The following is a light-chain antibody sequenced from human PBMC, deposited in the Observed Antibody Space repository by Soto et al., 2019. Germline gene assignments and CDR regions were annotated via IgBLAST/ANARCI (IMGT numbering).Light chain of an antibody. CDR3: QQYNNWPWT. Sequence: VMAQAPARLSVSPGGRATLSCRASQTINNNVAWYQLKDGQVPRLPIYGASTRATDIPARFSGSGSGTEFTLTISSLQSEDFAVYSCQQYNNWPWTFGQGTKVDI. CDR1: QTINNN. V-gene: IGKV3-15*01. CDR2: GAS. J-gene: IGKJ1*01.